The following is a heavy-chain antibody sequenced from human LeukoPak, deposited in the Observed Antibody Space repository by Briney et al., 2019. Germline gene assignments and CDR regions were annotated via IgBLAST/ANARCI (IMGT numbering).Heavy chain of an antibody. Sequence: GGSLRLSCAASGFTFSSYAMSWVRQAPGKGLEWVSGISWNSGSIGYADSVKGRFTISRDNAKNSLYLQMNSLRAEDMALYYCAKDTRGSLDAFDIWGQGTMVTVSS. CDR3: AKDTRGSLDAFDI. CDR2: ISWNSGSI. J-gene: IGHJ3*02. V-gene: IGHV3-9*03. CDR1: GFTFSSYA. D-gene: IGHD3-10*01.